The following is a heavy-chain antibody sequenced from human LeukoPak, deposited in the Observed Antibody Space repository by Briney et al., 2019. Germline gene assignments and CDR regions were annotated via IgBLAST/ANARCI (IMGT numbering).Heavy chain of an antibody. CDR2: INHSGST. J-gene: IGHJ4*02. CDR1: GGSFSDYS. V-gene: IGHV4-34*01. CDR3: ARAPPYDSSGYYYDY. D-gene: IGHD3-22*01. Sequence: SETLSLTCAVYGGSFSDYSWTWIRQPPGKGLEWIGEINHSGSTNYNPSLKSRVTISVDTSKNQFSLKLSSVTAADTAVYYCARAPPYDSSGYYYDYWGQGTLVTVSS.